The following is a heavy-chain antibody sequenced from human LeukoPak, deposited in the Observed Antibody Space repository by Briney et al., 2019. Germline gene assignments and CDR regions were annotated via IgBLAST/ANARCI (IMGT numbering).Heavy chain of an antibody. CDR3: ARHIAYYDILTGYYKGVDWFDP. D-gene: IGHD3-9*01. J-gene: IGHJ5*02. V-gene: IGHV4-38-2*02. CDR1: GYSISSGYY. Sequence: SETLSLTCTVSGYSISSGYYWGWIRQPPGKGLEWIGSIYESGSTYYNPSLKSRVTISVDTSKNQFSLKLSSVTAADTAVYYCARHIAYYDILTGYYKGVDWFDPWGQGTLVTVSS. CDR2: IYESGST.